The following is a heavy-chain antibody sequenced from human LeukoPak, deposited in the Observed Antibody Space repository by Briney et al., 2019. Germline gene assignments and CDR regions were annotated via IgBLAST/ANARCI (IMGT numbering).Heavy chain of an antibody. CDR3: ASEVGKVTTADY. CDR2: IYHSGST. V-gene: IGHV4-38-2*02. Sequence: SETLSLTCTVSGYSISSGYYWGWIRQPPGKGLEWIGSIYHSGSTYYNPSLKSRVTISVDTSKNQFSLKLSSVTAADTAVYYCASEVGKVTTADYWGQGTLVTVSS. D-gene: IGHD4-11*01. J-gene: IGHJ4*02. CDR1: GYSISSGYY.